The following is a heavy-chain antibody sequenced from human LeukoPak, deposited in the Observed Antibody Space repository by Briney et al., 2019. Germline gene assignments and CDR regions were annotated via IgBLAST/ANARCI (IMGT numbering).Heavy chain of an antibody. CDR1: GYSFTSYW. J-gene: IGHJ4*02. V-gene: IGHV5-51*01. Sequence: GESLKISWKGSGYSFTSYWIGWVRQIPGKVLEWIGIIYPGDSDTRYSPSFQGQVTISADKSISTAYLQWSSLKASDTAMYYCARLSSGYYYDSSGYYYFDYWGQGTLVTVSS. CDR3: ARLSSGYYYDSSGYYYFDY. D-gene: IGHD3-22*01. CDR2: IYPGDSDT.